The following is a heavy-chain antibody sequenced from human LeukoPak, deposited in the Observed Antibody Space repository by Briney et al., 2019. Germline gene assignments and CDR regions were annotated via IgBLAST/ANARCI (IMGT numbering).Heavy chain of an antibody. J-gene: IGHJ4*02. CDR2: IAYDGSNK. V-gene: IGHV3-30*03. CDR3: ARDPAAVAATFDY. D-gene: IGHD6-19*01. CDR1: GFTFSGYG. Sequence: SGRSLRLSGAASGFTFSGYGMHWVRQAPGKGLEWVAVIAYDGSNKYYADSVKGRFTISRENSKNTLFLQMNSLRPEDSAVYYCARDPAAVAATFDYWGQGTLVTVSS.